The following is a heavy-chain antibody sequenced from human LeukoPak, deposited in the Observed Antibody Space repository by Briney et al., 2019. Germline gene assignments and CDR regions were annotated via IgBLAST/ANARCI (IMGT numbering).Heavy chain of an antibody. J-gene: IGHJ4*02. D-gene: IGHD1-26*01. CDR1: GFTFDDYA. V-gene: IGHV3-9*01. Sequence: GGSLRLSCAASGFTFDDYATHWVRQAPGKGLEWVSGISWNSGSIGYADSVKGRFTISRDNAKNSLYLQMNSLRAEDTALYYCAKGTGIVGATPFDYWGQGTLVTVSS. CDR2: ISWNSGSI. CDR3: AKGTGIVGATPFDY.